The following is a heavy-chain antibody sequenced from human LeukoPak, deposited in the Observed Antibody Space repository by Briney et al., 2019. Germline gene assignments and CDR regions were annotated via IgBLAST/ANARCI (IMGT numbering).Heavy chain of an antibody. V-gene: IGHV4-39*01. D-gene: IGHD6-19*01. CDR3: ARLSSGWYAGYFDY. CDR1: GGSISSSSYY. CDR2: IYYSGST. J-gene: IGHJ4*02. Sequence: SETLSLTCTVSGGSISSSSYYWGWLRQPPGKGLEWIGSIYYSGSTYYNPSLKSRVTISVDTSKNQFSLKLSSVTAANTAVYYCARLSSGWYAGYFDYWGQGTLVTVSS.